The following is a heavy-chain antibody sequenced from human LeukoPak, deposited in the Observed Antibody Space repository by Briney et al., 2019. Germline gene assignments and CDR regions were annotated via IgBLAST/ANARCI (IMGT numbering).Heavy chain of an antibody. J-gene: IGHJ4*02. D-gene: IGHD6-19*01. CDR1: GFLFSFAW. V-gene: IGHV3-15*01. CDR2: IKSKTDGGTT. Sequence: KSGGSLRLSCAASGFLFSFAWMSWVRQAPGKGLEWVGRIKSKTDGGTTDYAAPVKGRFTISRDDSKNTLYLQMNSLKTEDTAVYYCSSHSVWYTGGYWGQGTLVTVSS. CDR3: SSHSVWYTGGY.